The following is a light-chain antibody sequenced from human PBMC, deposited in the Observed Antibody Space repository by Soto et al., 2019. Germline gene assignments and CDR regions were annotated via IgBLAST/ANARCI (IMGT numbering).Light chain of an antibody. J-gene: IGKJ3*01. CDR2: DAF. CDR3: QQFDDYPFT. Sequence: AIQLPQSPSSLSASVGDSVTITCRASQGISSALAWYQQTPGRAPKLLIYDAFTLASGVPSRFSGSRSGTDFTLTVSSLQTEDFATDYGQQFDDYPFTFGPGTKVDI. V-gene: IGKV1D-13*01. CDR1: QGISSA.